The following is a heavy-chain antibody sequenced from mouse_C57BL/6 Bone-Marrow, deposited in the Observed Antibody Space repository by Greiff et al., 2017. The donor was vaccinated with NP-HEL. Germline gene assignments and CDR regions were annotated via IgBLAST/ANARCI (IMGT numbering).Heavy chain of an antibody. CDR2: IDPSDSYT. CDR1: GYTFTRYW. J-gene: IGHJ2*01. D-gene: IGHD3-2*02. Sequence: QVQLQQPGAELVKPGASVKLSCKASGYTFTRYWMQWVKQRPGQGLEWIGEIDPSDSYTNYNQKFKGKATLTVDTSSSTAYMQLSSLTSEDSAVYYCAAGQLRLRGYWGQGTTLTVSS. CDR3: AAGQLRLRGY. V-gene: IGHV1-50*01.